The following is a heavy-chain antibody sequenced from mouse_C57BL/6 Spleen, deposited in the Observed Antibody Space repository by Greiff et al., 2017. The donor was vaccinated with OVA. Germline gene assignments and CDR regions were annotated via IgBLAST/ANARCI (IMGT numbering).Heavy chain of an antibody. Sequence: VQLQQSGPELVKPGASVKMSCKASGYTFTDYYMHWVKQKPGKGLEWIGEIYPGSGNTYYNEKFKGKATLTADTSSSTAYMQLSSLTSEDSAVYFCEGGNYWGQGTTLTVSS. D-gene: IGHD1-1*02. CDR2: YPGSGNTY. CDR1: YTFTDYYM. V-gene: IGHV1-83*01. J-gene: IGHJ2*01. CDR3: GGNY.